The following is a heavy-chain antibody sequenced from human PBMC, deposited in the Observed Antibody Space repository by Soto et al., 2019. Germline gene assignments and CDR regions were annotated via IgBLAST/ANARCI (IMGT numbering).Heavy chain of an antibody. CDR3: ARVHIITGTTRFDY. Sequence: PSETLSLTCTVSGGSISSGDYYWSWIRQPPGKGLEWIGYIYYSGSTYYNPSLKSRVTISVDTSKNQFSLKLSSVTAADTAVYYCARVHIITGTTRFDYWGQGTLVTVSS. V-gene: IGHV4-30-4*01. J-gene: IGHJ4*02. CDR1: GGSISSGDYY. D-gene: IGHD1-7*01. CDR2: IYYSGST.